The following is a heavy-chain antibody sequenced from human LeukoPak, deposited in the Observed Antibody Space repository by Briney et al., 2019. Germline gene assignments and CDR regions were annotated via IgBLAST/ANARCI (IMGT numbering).Heavy chain of an antibody. Sequence: GGSLRLSCAASGFIFSSYSMNWVRQAPGKGLEWLSYITSRSSTIYYADSVKGRFTISRDDAKNSLFLQMNSLRAEDTAVYYCASSKPSFDHWGQGTLVTVSS. J-gene: IGHJ4*02. V-gene: IGHV3-48*01. CDR2: ITSRSSTI. CDR3: ASSKPSFDH. CDR1: GFIFSSYS.